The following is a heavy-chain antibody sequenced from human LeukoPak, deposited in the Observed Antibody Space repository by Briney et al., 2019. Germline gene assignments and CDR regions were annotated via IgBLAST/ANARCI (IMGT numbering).Heavy chain of an antibody. D-gene: IGHD5-18*01. CDR2: IYDSGST. CDR3: ARNQRGYNYGPFDY. J-gene: IGHJ4*02. Sequence: TSETLSLTCTVSGGSISSYYWSWIQQPPGKGLEWVGYIYDSGSTNYNPSLKSRVTISVDTSKNQFSLKLSPVTAADTAVYYCARNQRGYNYGPFDYWGQGTLVTVSS. CDR1: GGSISSYY. V-gene: IGHV4-59*01.